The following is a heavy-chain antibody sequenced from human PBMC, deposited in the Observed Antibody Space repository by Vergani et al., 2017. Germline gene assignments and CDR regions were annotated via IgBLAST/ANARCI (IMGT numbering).Heavy chain of an antibody. V-gene: IGHV3-30*18. CDR2: ISYDGSNK. CDR1: GFTFSSYG. J-gene: IGHJ4*02. CDR3: AKALWFGELLNAPFDY. D-gene: IGHD3-10*01. Sequence: QVQLVESGGGVVQPGRSLRLSCAASGFTFSSYGMHWVRQAPGKGLEWVAVISYDGSNKYYADSVKGRFTISRDNSKNTLYLQMNSLRAEDTAVYYCAKALWFGELLNAPFDYWGQGTLVTVSS.